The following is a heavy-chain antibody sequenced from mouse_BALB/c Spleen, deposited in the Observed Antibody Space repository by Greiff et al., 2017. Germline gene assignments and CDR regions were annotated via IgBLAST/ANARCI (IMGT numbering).Heavy chain of an antibody. CDR2: ISDGGSYT. Sequence: EVQGVESGGGLVKPGGSLKLSCAASGFTFSDYYMYWVRQTPEKRLEWVATISDGGSYTYYPDSVKGRFTISRDNAKNNLYLQMSSLKSEDTAMYYCARDGEYYDVPYAMDYWGQGTSVTVSS. D-gene: IGHD2-4*01. CDR3: ARDGEYYDVPYAMDY. CDR1: GFTFSDYY. V-gene: IGHV5-4*02. J-gene: IGHJ4*01.